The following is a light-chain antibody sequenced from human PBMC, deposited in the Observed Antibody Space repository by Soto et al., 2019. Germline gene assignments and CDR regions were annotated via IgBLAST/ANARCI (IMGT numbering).Light chain of an antibody. CDR3: QQYDNWVT. J-gene: IGKJ1*01. CDR2: DTS. V-gene: IGKV3-15*01. Sequence: EIVMPQSPATLSVSPGERVTLSCRASQSVSNYLAWYQQKPGQAPRLFIYDTSTRATGIPARFSGGGSGTEFTLTISSLQSEDFAIYYCQQYDNWVTFGQGTKVDIK. CDR1: QSVSNY.